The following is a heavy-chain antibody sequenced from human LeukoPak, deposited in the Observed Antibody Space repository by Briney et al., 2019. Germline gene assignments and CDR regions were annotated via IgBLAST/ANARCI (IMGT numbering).Heavy chain of an antibody. J-gene: IGHJ4*02. Sequence: ASVKVSCKTSGYTFTGYDIDWVRLAPGQGLEWMGWMKSNSGDTHFAQKFQGRVTMTRDTSISTAFMELSSLRSEDTAVYYCARGEYSSSWYPFDYWGQGSPVTVSS. CDR3: ARGEYSSSWYPFDY. D-gene: IGHD6-13*01. CDR2: MKSNSGDT. CDR1: GYTFTGYD. V-gene: IGHV1-8*01.